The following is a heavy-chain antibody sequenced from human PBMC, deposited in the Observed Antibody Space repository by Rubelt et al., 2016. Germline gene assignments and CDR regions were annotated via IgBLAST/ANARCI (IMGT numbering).Heavy chain of an antibody. Sequence: VQLLESGGGLVQPGGSLRLSCAASGFTFSSYSMHWVRQAPGKGLEWVAVISHDGNYYQHADSVKGRFTISGDNSKNTLYLQMNSLRPEDTAVYYCARDSHTVDWGQGTLVTVSS. D-gene: IGHD6-19*01. CDR2: ISHDGNYY. CDR1: GFTFSSYS. J-gene: IGHJ4*02. V-gene: IGHV3-30*04. CDR3: ARDSHTVD.